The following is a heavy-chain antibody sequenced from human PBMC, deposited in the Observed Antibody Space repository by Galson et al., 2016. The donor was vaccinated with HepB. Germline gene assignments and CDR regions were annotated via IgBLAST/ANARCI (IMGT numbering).Heavy chain of an antibody. J-gene: IGHJ4*02. CDR3: ARSRYGGPPTY. Sequence: TLSLTCNVSDDSISSTGYYRHWIRQHPEKGLGWIGSIYYSGSSYHNPSLGSRLTISIGTSKEHFSLNLTSVTAADTAVYYCARSRYGGPPTYWGQGILVTVSS. V-gene: IGHV4-31*03. D-gene: IGHD5-12*01. CDR2: IYYSGSS. CDR1: DDSISSTGYY.